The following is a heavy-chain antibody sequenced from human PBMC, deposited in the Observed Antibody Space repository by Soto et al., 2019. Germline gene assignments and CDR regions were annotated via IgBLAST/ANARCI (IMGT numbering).Heavy chain of an antibody. Sequence: QVQLVQSGAEVKKPGSSVKVSCKASGGTFSSYAISWVRQAPGQGLEWMGGIIPIFGTANYAQKFQGRVTITADESTSTAYMELSSLRSEDTAVYYCARMRRYCSGGSCYPYYFDYWGHGTLVTVSS. CDR3: ARMRRYCSGGSCYPYYFDY. CDR1: GGTFSSYA. V-gene: IGHV1-69*12. D-gene: IGHD2-15*01. J-gene: IGHJ4*01. CDR2: IIPIFGTA.